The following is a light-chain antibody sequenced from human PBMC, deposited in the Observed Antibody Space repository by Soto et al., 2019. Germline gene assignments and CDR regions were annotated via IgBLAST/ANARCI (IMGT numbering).Light chain of an antibody. V-gene: IGLV4-69*01. Sequence: QLVLTQSPSASASLGASVKLTCTLSSGHTNYAIAWHQQQPEKGPRYLMKVNSDGSHNKGDGIPDRFSGSSSGAERYLTISSLQSEDEAVYYCQTWGTGIQVFGGGTKLTVL. J-gene: IGLJ2*01. CDR2: VNSDGSH. CDR3: QTWGTGIQV. CDR1: SGHTNYA.